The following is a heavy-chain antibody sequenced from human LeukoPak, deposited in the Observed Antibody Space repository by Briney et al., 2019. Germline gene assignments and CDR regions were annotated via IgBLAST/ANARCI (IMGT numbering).Heavy chain of an antibody. D-gene: IGHD5-18*01. J-gene: IGHJ4*02. Sequence: SETLSLTCTVSGGSISSYYWSWIRQPAGKGLEWIGHMYTTGSTNYNPSLKSRVTMSVDTSKNQFSLKLSSVTAADTAVYYCASTRGYSYGTGSNYFDYWGQGTLVTVSS. CDR1: GGSISSYY. CDR2: MYTTGST. CDR3: ASTRGYSYGTGSNYFDY. V-gene: IGHV4-4*07.